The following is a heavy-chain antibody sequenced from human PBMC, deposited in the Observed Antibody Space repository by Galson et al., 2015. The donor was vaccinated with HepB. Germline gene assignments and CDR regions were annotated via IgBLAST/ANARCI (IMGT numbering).Heavy chain of an antibody. Sequence: SVKVSCKASGYTFTSFDISWARQAPGRGLEWMGWINPRSGHTGYAQKFQGRVAVTRDTSISTAFLEVNNLTPDDAALYYCARGNILYDAAWERSADYWGQGTLVTVSS. CDR3: ARGNILYDAAWERSADY. D-gene: IGHD1-26*01. CDR2: INPRSGHT. V-gene: IGHV1-8*01. J-gene: IGHJ4*02. CDR1: GYTFTSFD.